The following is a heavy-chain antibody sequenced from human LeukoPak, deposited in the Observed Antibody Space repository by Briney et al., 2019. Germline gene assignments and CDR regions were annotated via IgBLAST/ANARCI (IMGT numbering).Heavy chain of an antibody. J-gene: IGHJ3*02. V-gene: IGHV1-46*01. CDR1: GYTFTDYL. Sequence: GASVKVSCKASGYTFTDYLINWVRQAPGQRLEWMGLINPGGDNTDYAQNFQGRLTMTSDTSARTVYMELSSLRSEDTAVYYCARIRDGYNDAYDIWGQGTVVTVPS. CDR3: ARIRDGYNDAYDI. CDR2: INPGGDNT. D-gene: IGHD5-24*01.